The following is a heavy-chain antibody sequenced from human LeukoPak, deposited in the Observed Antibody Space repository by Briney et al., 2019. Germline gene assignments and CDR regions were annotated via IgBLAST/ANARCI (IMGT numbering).Heavy chain of an antibody. CDR3: ARGRGSSWYGGY. Sequence: ASVKVSCKASGYTFTSYDINWVRQATGQGLEWMGWMNPNSGNTGYAQKFQGRVTMTRNTSISTAYMELSSLRSEDTAVHYCARGRGSSWYGGYWGQGTLVTVSS. J-gene: IGHJ4*02. CDR2: MNPNSGNT. CDR1: GYTFTSYD. D-gene: IGHD6-13*01. V-gene: IGHV1-8*01.